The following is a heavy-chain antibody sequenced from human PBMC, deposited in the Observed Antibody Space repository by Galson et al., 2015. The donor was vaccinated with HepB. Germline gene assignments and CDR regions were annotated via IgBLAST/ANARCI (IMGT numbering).Heavy chain of an antibody. CDR2: IYSIGHT. J-gene: IGHJ5*02. Sequence: LSCAASGFTVSSYYASWVRQAPGKGLEWVSVIYSIGHTYYADSVKGRFTISRDNSKNTVYLQMNSLRPEDTAVYYCATRVWFGEASFDPWGQGTLVTVSS. D-gene: IGHD3-10*01. CDR1: GFTVSSYY. CDR3: ATRVWFGEASFDP. V-gene: IGHV3-66*02.